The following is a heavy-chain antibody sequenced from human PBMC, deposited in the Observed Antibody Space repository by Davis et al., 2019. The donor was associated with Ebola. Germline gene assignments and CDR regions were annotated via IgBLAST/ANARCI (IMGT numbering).Heavy chain of an antibody. V-gene: IGHV4-4*02. J-gene: IGHJ6*02. CDR1: GDSISSSNW. D-gene: IGHD1-26*01. CDR3: ARGLLLYYYYGMDV. Sequence: MPSETLSLTCAVSGDSISSSNWWSWVRQPPGKGLEWIGEINHSGSTNYNPSLKSRVTISVDTSKNQFSLQLNSVTPEDTAVYYCARGLLLYYYYGMDVWGQGTTVTVSS. CDR2: INHSGST.